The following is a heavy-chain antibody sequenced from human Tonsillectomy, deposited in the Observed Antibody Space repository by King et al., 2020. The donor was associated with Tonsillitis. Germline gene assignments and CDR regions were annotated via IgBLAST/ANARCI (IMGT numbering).Heavy chain of an antibody. CDR3: ARTKSYSSSSVNWFDP. D-gene: IGHD6-6*01. V-gene: IGHV3-53*01. Sequence: VQLVESGGGLIQPGGSLRLSCAASGFTVSSNYMSWVRQAPGKGLEWGSVIYSGGSTYYAESVKGRFTISRANSKNPLYLQMNSLRAEDTAVYYCARTKSYSSSSVNWFDPWGQGTLVTVSS. J-gene: IGHJ5*02. CDR1: GFTVSSNY. CDR2: IYSGGST.